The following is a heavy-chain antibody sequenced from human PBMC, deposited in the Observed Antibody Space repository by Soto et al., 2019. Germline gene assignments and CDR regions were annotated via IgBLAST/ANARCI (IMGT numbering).Heavy chain of an antibody. CDR3: ARGARNYYYFDY. V-gene: IGHV3-74*01. CDR1: GFSFSSYW. J-gene: IGHJ4*02. CDR2: IYTDGSRA. D-gene: IGHD1-7*01. Sequence: EVQLVESGGGLVQPGGSLRLSCEASGFSFSSYWMHWVRQAPGKGLVWVSRIYTDGSRADYADSVKGRFTISRDNAKNTVYLQVNGLEAEDTAVYYCARGARNYYYFDYWGQGTLVTVSS.